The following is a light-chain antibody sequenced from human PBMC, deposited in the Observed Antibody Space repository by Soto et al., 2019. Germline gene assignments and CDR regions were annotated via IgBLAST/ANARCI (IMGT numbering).Light chain of an antibody. CDR1: SSNIGSNY. V-gene: IGLV1-47*01. CDR3: AAWDDSLSGHYV. Sequence: QSALTQPPSASGTPGQRVTISCSGSSSNIGSNYVYWYQQLPGTAPKLLIYRNNQRPSGVPDRFSDSKSGTSASLAISGLRSEDEADYYCAAWDDSLSGHYVFGTGTRSPS. CDR2: RNN. J-gene: IGLJ1*01.